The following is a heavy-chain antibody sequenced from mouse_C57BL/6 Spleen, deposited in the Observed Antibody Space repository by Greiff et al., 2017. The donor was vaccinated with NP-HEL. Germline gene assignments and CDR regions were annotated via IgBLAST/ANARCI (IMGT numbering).Heavy chain of an antibody. CDR3: ARLETDYDARYYMDY. J-gene: IGHJ2*01. Sequence: VQLQQSGAELARPGASVKLSCKASGYTFTSYGISWVKQRTGQGLEWIGEIYPRSGNTNYNEKFKGKATLTADKSSSTAYMELRSLTSEDSAVYFCARLETDYDARYYMDYWGQGTTLTVSS. D-gene: IGHD2-4*01. V-gene: IGHV1-81*01. CDR1: GYTFTSYG. CDR2: IYPRSGNT.